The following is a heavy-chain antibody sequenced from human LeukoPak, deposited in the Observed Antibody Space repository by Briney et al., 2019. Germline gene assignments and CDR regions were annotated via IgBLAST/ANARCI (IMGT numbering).Heavy chain of an antibody. J-gene: IGHJ4*02. Sequence: GGSLRLSCAASGFTFSSYAMHWVRQAPGKGLEWVAVISYDGSNKYYADSVKGRFTISRDNSKNTLHLQMNSLRAEDTAVYYCARDHEGENWNYEDYWGQGTLVTVSS. CDR2: ISYDGSNK. CDR3: ARDHEGENWNYEDY. D-gene: IGHD1-7*01. V-gene: IGHV3-30-3*01. CDR1: GFTFSSYA.